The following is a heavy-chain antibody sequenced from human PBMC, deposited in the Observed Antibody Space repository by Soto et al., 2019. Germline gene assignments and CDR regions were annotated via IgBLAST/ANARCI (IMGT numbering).Heavy chain of an antibody. D-gene: IGHD6-6*01. CDR2: ISSSSSTI. V-gene: IGHV3-48*02. CDR1: GFTFSSYS. CDR3: ARDFEYSSSYYFDY. Sequence: PGGSLRLSCAASGFTFSSYSMNWVRQAPGKGLEWVSYISSSSSTIYYADSVKGRFTISRDSAKNSLYLQMNSLRDEDTAVYYCARDFEYSSSYYFDYWGQGTLVTVSS. J-gene: IGHJ4*02.